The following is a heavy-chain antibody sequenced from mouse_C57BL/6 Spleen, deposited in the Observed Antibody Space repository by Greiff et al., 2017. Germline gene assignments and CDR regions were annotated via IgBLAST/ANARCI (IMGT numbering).Heavy chain of an antibody. J-gene: IGHJ4*01. V-gene: IGHV1-59*01. D-gene: IGHD1-1*01. CDR3: ARPRYYGSSYGYAMDY. CDR2: IDPSDSYT. CDR1: GYTFTSYW. Sequence: QVQLQQPGAELVRPGTSVKLSCKASGYTFTSYWMHWVKQRPGQGLEWIGVIDPSDSYTNYNQKFKGKATLTVDTSSSTAYMQLSSLTSEDSAVYYCARPRYYGSSYGYAMDYWGQGTSGTVSS.